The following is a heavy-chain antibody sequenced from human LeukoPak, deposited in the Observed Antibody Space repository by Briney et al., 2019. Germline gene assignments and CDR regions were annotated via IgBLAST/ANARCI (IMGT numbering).Heavy chain of an antibody. J-gene: IGHJ4*02. V-gene: IGHV3-64D*06. Sequence: GGSLRLSCSASGFTFSSYAMHWVRQAPGKGLEYVSAISSNGGSTHYADSVKGRFTISRDNSKNTLYLQMSSLRAEDTAVYYCVKVPLDDILTGYWVYFDYWGQGTLVTVSS. CDR3: VKVPLDDILTGYWVYFDY. CDR2: ISSNGGST. CDR1: GFTFSSYA. D-gene: IGHD3-9*01.